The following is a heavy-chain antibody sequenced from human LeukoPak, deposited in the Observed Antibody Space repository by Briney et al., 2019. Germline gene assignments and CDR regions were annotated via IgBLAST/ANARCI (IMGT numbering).Heavy chain of an antibody. CDR1: GGSISSGSYY. V-gene: IGHV4-61*02. D-gene: IGHD4-17*01. Sequence: PSETLSLTCTVSGGSISSGSYYWSWIRQPAGKGLEWIGRIYTSGSTNYNPSLKSRVTISVDTSKNQFSLKLSSVAAADTAVYYCARVLGYGDYGYLDYWGQGTLVTISS. CDR2: IYTSGST. CDR3: ARVLGYGDYGYLDY. J-gene: IGHJ4*02.